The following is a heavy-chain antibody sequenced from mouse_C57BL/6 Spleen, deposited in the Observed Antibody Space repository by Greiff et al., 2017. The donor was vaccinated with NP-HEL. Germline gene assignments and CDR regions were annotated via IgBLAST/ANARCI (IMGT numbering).Heavy chain of an antibody. V-gene: IGHV5-17*01. CDR3: ARPVTTVVADWYFDV. CDR1: GFTFSDYG. Sequence: EVQLVESGGGLVKPGGSLKLSCAASGFTFSDYGMHWVRQAPEKGLEWVAYISSGSSTIYYADTVKGRFTISRDNAKNTLFLPMTSLRSEDTAMYYCARPVTTVVADWYFDVWGTGTTVTVSS. D-gene: IGHD1-1*01. J-gene: IGHJ1*03. CDR2: ISSGSSTI.